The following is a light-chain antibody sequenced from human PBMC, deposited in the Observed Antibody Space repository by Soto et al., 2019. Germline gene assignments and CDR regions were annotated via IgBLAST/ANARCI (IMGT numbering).Light chain of an antibody. J-gene: IGKJ2*02. CDR2: AAS. CDR3: QQYSDWPST. CDR1: ESVGSN. Sequence: EIVMTQSPATLSGSPGERATFSCRASESVGSNLAWYQQKPGQAPRLFIYAASARATDFPVRFSGSGSGTEFTLTISSLQSEDVALYFCQQYSDWPSTFGQGTKLEIK. V-gene: IGKV3-15*01.